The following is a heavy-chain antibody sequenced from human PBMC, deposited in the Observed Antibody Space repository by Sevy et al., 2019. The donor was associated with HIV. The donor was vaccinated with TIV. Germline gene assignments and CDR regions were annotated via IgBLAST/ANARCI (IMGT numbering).Heavy chain of an antibody. V-gene: IGHV3-30*02. J-gene: IGHJ6*03. CDR1: GFTFSSYG. CDR3: AKDRGVEYCSSTSCPRGYYYMDV. D-gene: IGHD2-2*01. Sequence: GGSLRLSCAASGFTFSSYGMHWVRQAPGKGLEWVAFIRYDGSNKYYADSVKGRFTISRDNSKNTRYLQMNSLRAEDKAVYYCAKDRGVEYCSSTSCPRGYYYMDVWGKGTTVTVSS. CDR2: IRYDGSNK.